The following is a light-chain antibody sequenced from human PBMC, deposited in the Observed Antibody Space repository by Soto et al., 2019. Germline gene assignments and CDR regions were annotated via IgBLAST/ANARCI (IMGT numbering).Light chain of an antibody. CDR1: QSLSSNY. J-gene: IGKJ3*01. Sequence: EIVLTQSPGTLSLSPGERATLSCRASQSLSSNYLAWYQQKPGQAPRLLIYGASSRATGIPDRFSGSGSGTDFTLTISRLAPEYFAVYYCQQYGNSLFTFGPGTKVDIK. CDR2: GAS. V-gene: IGKV3-20*01. CDR3: QQYGNSLFT.